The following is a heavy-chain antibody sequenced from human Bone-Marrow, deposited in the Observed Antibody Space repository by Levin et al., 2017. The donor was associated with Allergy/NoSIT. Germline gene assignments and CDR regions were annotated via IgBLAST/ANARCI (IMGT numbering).Heavy chain of an antibody. CDR3: ARESGGDGLRYFDY. CDR2: IYHSGGT. CDR1: GGSITSTNW. Sequence: SETLSLTCAVSGGSITSTNWWSWVRQPPGKGLEWIGEIYHSGGTTYNPSLKTRLIISVDKSRNQFSLNLSSVTAADTAKYYCARESGGDGLRYFDYWGQGTLVTVSS. J-gene: IGHJ4*02. D-gene: IGHD2-21*02. V-gene: IGHV4-4*02.